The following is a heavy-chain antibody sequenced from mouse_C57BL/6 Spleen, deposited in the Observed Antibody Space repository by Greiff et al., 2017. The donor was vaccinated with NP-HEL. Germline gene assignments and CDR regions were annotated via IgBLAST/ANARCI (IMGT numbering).Heavy chain of an antibody. CDR1: GFTFSSYA. D-gene: IGHD2-2*01. J-gene: IGHJ4*01. V-gene: IGHV5-4*01. CDR3: ARVGEKNLLWLRSAMDY. CDR2: ISDGGSYT. Sequence: EVQGVESGGGLVKPGGSLKLSCAASGFTFSSYAMSWVRQTPEKRLEWVATISDGGSYTYYPDNVKGRFTISRDNAKNNLYLQMSHLKSEDTAMYYCARVGEKNLLWLRSAMDYWGQGTSVTVSS.